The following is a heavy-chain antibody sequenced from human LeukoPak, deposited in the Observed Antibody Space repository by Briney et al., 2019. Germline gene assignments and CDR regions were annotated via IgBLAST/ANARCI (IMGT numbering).Heavy chain of an antibody. Sequence: GESLKISCKGAGYSFTSYWIGWVRQMPGKGVEWMGIIYPGDSDTRNSPSFRGQVTISADKSISTAYLQWSSLKASDTAMYYCARHAGVAGPDYWGQGTLVTVSS. CDR3: ARHAGVAGPDY. CDR2: IYPGDSDT. J-gene: IGHJ4*02. D-gene: IGHD6-19*01. CDR1: GYSFTSYW. V-gene: IGHV5-51*01.